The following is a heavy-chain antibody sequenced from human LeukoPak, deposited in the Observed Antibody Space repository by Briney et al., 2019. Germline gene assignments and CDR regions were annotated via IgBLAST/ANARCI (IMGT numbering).Heavy chain of an antibody. V-gene: IGHV4-59*08. CDR1: GGSIYSYY. J-gene: IGHJ4*02. D-gene: IGHD6-19*01. CDR3: AKYPRVTVAGYFDY. Sequence: SETLSLTCTVSGGSIYSYYWSWIRQPPGKGLEWIGYFYYPGSTNYNPSLTSRVTMSVDTSKNHFSLKLSSVTAADTAVYYCAKYPRVTVAGYFDYWGQGTLVTVSS. CDR2: FYYPGST.